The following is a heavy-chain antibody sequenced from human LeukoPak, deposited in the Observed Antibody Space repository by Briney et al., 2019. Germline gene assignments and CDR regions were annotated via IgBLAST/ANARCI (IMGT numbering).Heavy chain of an antibody. D-gene: IGHD1-14*01. Sequence: GGSLRLSCAASGFTFSSYAMHWVRQAPGKGLEWVAVISYDGSNKYYADSVKGRFTISRDNSKNTLYLQMNSLRAEDTAVYYCAKDFPTAGGEDYFDYWGQGTLVTVSS. J-gene: IGHJ4*02. V-gene: IGHV3-30-3*01. CDR3: AKDFPTAGGEDYFDY. CDR2: ISYDGSNK. CDR1: GFTFSSYA.